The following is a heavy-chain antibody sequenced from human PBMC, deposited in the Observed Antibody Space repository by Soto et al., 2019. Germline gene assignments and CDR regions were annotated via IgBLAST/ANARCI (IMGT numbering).Heavy chain of an antibody. D-gene: IGHD3-22*01. CDR2: ISAYNGNT. Sequence: QVKLVQSGTEVKKPGASVKVSCKASGYSFGTSGISWVRQAPGQGLEWMGWISAYNGNTNYDQKLQDRATMTTDTSTNTAYLELRSLRSDDTAVYYCARAGQYYDRSGYANWGQGTLVTVSS. CDR1: GYSFGTSG. V-gene: IGHV1-18*01. CDR3: ARAGQYYDRSGYAN. J-gene: IGHJ4*02.